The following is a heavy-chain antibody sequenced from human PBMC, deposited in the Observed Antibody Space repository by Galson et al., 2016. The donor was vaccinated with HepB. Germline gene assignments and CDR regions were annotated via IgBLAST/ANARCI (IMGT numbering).Heavy chain of an antibody. D-gene: IGHD5-24*01. CDR1: GFTFSSYS. CDR3: ARQSQMARTVFDY. Sequence: SLRLSCAASGFTFSSYSMNWVRQAPGKGLEWVSYIGDTGSRIYYADSAKGRFTISRDNAKTSLFLQMNSLRAEDTAVYYCARQSQMARTVFDYWGQGTLVTVSS. J-gene: IGHJ4*02. V-gene: IGHV3-48*04. CDR2: IGDTGSRI.